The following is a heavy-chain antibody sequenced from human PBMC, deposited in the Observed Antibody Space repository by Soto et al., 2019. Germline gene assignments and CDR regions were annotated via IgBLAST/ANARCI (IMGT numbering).Heavy chain of an antibody. CDR1: GGSISSYY. V-gene: IGHV4-59*01. D-gene: IGHD3-16*01. J-gene: IGHJ3*02. CDR2: IYYSGST. CDR3: SRDWGGGADAFDI. Sequence: QVQLQESGPGLVKPSETLSLTCTVSGGSISSYYWSWIRQPPGKGLEWIGYIYYSGSTNYNPSLTRRVTISVDTSKNQFSLKVSAVTDADTAVYYCSRDWGGGADAFDIWGQGTMVTVSS.